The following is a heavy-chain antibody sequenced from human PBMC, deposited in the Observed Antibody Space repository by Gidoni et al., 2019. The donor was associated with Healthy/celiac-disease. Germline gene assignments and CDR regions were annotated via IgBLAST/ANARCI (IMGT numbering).Heavy chain of an antibody. D-gene: IGHD3-10*01. Sequence: QVQLVESGGGVVQPGRSLRLYCAASGFTFSSYAMHWVRQAPGKGLEWLAVITYDGSNKYYADSVKGRFTISRDNSKNTLYLQMNSLRAEDTAVYYCAREEYYGSGSYYYYGMDVWGQGTTVTVSS. CDR1: GFTFSSYA. CDR3: AREEYYGSGSYYYYGMDV. CDR2: ITYDGSNK. V-gene: IGHV3-30*04. J-gene: IGHJ6*02.